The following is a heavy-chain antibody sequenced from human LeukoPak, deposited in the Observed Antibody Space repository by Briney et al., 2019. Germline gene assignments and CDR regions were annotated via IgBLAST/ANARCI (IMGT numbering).Heavy chain of an antibody. CDR2: IYYSGST. D-gene: IGHD1-1*01. J-gene: IGHJ3*02. Sequence: SETLSLTCTVSGGSISSYYWSWIRQPPGKGLEWIGYIYYSGSTNYNPSLKSRVTISVDTSKNQFSLKLSSVTAADTAVYYCARAVWNYAFDIWGQGTMVTVSS. V-gene: IGHV4-59*08. CDR3: ARAVWNYAFDI. CDR1: GGSISSYY.